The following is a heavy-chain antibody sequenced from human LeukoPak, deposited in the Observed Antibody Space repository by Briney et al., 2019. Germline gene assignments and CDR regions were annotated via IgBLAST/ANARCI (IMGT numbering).Heavy chain of an antibody. V-gene: IGHV4-59*01. J-gene: IGHJ4*02. Sequence: KPSETLSLTCTFSGGSISSDYWSWIRQPPGKGLEWIGYIYDSGRTYYNPSLKSRITISVDTSKNQFSLKLSSVTAADTAVYYCARGFYSPHYWGQGTLVTVSS. CDR3: ARGFYSPHY. D-gene: IGHD4-11*01. CDR2: IYDSGRT. CDR1: GGSISSDY.